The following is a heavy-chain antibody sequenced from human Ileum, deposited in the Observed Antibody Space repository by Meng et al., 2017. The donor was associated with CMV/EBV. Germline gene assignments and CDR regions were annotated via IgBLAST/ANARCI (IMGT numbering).Heavy chain of an antibody. J-gene: IGHJ5*02. CDR3: ARVSASSCSFDP. CDR2: IYYSGST. D-gene: IGHD2-2*01. Sequence: CTGSGGSISSGEYYWSWIRQPPGKGLEWIGYIYYSGSTYYNPSLKSRVTISVDTSKNQFSLKLSSVTAADTAVYYCARVSASSCSFDPWGQGTLVTVSS. V-gene: IGHV4-30-4*08. CDR1: GGSISSGEYY.